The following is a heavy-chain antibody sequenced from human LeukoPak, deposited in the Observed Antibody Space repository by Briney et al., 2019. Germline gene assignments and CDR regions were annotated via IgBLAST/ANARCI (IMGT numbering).Heavy chain of an antibody. Sequence: GGSLRLSCAGSGFIFSDFHVNWVRQAPGKGLEWVSDINGSGGSTYYADSVKGRFTISRDNAKNSLYLQMNSLRAEDTAVYYCAREIAAAGTGSLFYWGQGTLLTVSS. D-gene: IGHD6-13*01. J-gene: IGHJ4*02. V-gene: IGHV3-48*04. CDR3: AREIAAAGTGSLFY. CDR1: GFIFSDFH. CDR2: INGSGGST.